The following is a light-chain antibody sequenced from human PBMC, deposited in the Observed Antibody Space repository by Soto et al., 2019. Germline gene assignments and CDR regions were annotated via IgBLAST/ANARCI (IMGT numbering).Light chain of an antibody. V-gene: IGLV2-14*03. Sequence: QSALTQPASVSGSPGQSITISCTGTGLDVGLYNYVSWYQQHPGTPPKLIIYDVDNRPSGVSNRFSGSKSANTASLTISGLKPEDEADYYCNSYRGGTALVFGGGTKLTVL. CDR3: NSYRGGTALV. J-gene: IGLJ2*01. CDR2: DVD. CDR1: GLDVGLYNY.